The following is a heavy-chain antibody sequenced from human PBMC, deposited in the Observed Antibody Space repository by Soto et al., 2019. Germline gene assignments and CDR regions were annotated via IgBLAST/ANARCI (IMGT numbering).Heavy chain of an antibody. V-gene: IGHV1-69*13. J-gene: IGHJ6*02. Sequence: EASVKVSCKASGGTFSSYAISWVRQAPGQGLEWMGGIIPIFGTANYAQKFQGRVTITADESTSTAYMELSSLRSEDTAVYYCAREYYDSSGYWGLHGMDVQGQGTKVTVSS. CDR3: AREYYDSSGYWGLHGMDV. CDR1: GGTFSSYA. CDR2: IIPIFGTA. D-gene: IGHD3-22*01.